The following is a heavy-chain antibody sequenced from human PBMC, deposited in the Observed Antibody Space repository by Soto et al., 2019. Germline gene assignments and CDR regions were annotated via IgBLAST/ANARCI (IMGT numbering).Heavy chain of an antibody. J-gene: IGHJ4*02. Sequence: EVQLVESGGGLVKPGASLRLSCAASGFTFSNAWMNWVRQAPGKGLEWVGRIKSKTDGGTTDYAAPVKGRFTISRDDSKNTVYVQMNRLKTEDTAVYFCTTFRYFFDSSGSFLWGFWGQGTLVTVSS. V-gene: IGHV3-15*07. CDR2: IKSKTDGGTT. D-gene: IGHD3-22*01. CDR3: TTFRYFFDSSGSFLWGF. CDR1: GFTFSNAW.